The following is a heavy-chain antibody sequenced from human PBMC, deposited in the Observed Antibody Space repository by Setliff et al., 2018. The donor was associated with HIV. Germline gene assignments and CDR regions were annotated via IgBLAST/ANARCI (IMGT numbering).Heavy chain of an antibody. CDR2: INPSGAIT. V-gene: IGHV1-46*01. Sequence: ASVKVSCKASGYTFTSHYIHWVRQAPGQGLEWMGIINPSGAITNYAQNFQGRVTMTGDTSTNTVYMELSSLRSEDTAVYYCTRGFSGYDPGYNCFDPWGQGTLVTVSS. D-gene: IGHD5-12*01. J-gene: IGHJ5*02. CDR1: GYTFTSHY. CDR3: TRGFSGYDPGYNCFDP.